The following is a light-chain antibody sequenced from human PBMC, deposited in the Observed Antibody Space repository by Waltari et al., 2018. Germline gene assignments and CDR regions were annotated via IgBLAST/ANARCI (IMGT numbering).Light chain of an antibody. CDR2: DVS. V-gene: IGLV2-8*01. CDR1: SSDIGGYNF. CDR3: SSYAGSNNIL. J-gene: IGLJ2*01. Sequence: QSALTQPPSASGSPGQSVTISCTGTSSDIGGYNFVSWYQHHPGRAPKLLIYDVSKRPSGVPVRFSGSKSGNTASLTVSGLQAEDEGDYYCSSYAGSNNILFGGGTKVTVL.